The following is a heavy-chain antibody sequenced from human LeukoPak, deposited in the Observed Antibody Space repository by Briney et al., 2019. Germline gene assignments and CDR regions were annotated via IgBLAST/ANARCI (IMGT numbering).Heavy chain of an antibody. D-gene: IGHD4-17*01. Sequence: SETLSLTCTVSRSSMSGYYWCWIRQPPGKGLEWIGYTFDSETTDYNPSLKSRVIISVDTSKNQVSLKLNSVTAADTAIYYCARGSVTPEAGYWGPGTLVTVSS. V-gene: IGHV4-59*01. CDR2: TFDSETT. J-gene: IGHJ4*02. CDR1: RSSMSGYY. CDR3: ARGSVTPEAGY.